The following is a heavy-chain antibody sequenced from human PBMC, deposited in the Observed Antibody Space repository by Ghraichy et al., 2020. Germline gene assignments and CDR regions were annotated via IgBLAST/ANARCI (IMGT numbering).Heavy chain of an antibody. Sequence: SCAASGLSVSDHYMSWVRRAPGKGLEWVSFLHSNGDTFYAGSVKGRFIISRDDSMNTLYLQMISLRAEDTAVYYCARTVYAGSGNHYLDYWGQGTLVTVSS. J-gene: IGHJ4*02. CDR2: LHSNGDT. CDR1: GLSVSDHY. D-gene: IGHD3-10*01. V-gene: IGHV3-53*01. CDR3: ARTVYAGSGNHYLDY.